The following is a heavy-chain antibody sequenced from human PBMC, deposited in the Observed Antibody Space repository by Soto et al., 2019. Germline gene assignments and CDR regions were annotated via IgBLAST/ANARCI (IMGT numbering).Heavy chain of an antibody. Sequence: HPGGSLRLSCSASGFTFSSYAMHWVRQAPGKGLEYVSAISSNGGSTYYADSVKGRFTISRDNSKNTLYLQMSSLRAEDTAVYYCVKVSYSSSWYSFDYWGQGTLVTVSS. CDR1: GFTFSSYA. J-gene: IGHJ4*02. CDR3: VKVSYSSSWYSFDY. D-gene: IGHD6-13*01. V-gene: IGHV3-64D*08. CDR2: ISSNGGST.